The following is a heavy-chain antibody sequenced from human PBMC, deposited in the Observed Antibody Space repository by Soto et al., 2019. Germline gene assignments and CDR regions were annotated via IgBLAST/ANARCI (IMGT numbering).Heavy chain of an antibody. V-gene: IGHV1-2*04. Sequence: ASVKVSCKASGYTFTGYYMHWVRQAPGQGLEWMGWINPNSGGTNYAQKFQGWVTMTRDTSISTAYMELSRLRSDDTAVYYCARDTLEVGRSYSGSYYNYGMDVRGQRTTVTVSS. J-gene: IGHJ6*02. CDR1: GYTFTGYY. CDR2: INPNSGGT. CDR3: ARDTLEVGRSYSGSYYNYGMDV. D-gene: IGHD1-26*01.